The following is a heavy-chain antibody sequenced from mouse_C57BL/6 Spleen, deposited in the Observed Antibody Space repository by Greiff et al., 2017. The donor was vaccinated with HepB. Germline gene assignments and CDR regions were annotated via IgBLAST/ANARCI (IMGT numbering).Heavy chain of an antibody. D-gene: IGHD1-1*01. Sequence: QVQLQQSGAELARPGASVKLSCKASGYTFTSYGISWVKQRTGQGLEWIGEIYPRSGNTYYNEKFKGKATLTADKSSSTAYMELRSLTSEDSAVYLCARSDYYGSRRYWYFDGWGTGTTVSVSS. V-gene: IGHV1-81*01. CDR2: IYPRSGNT. J-gene: IGHJ1*03. CDR1: GYTFTSYG. CDR3: ARSDYYGSRRYWYFDG.